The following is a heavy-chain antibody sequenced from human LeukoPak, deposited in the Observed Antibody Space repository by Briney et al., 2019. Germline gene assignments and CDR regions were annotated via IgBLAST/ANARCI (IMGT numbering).Heavy chain of an antibody. CDR2: IYHSGST. D-gene: IGHD3-9*01. CDR3: ASVPFNYDILTGYDIPPYFDY. J-gene: IGHJ4*02. Sequence: SGTLSLTCAVSGGSISSSNWWSWVRQPPGKGLEWIGEIYHSGSTNYNPSLKSRVTISVDKSKNQFSLKLSSVTAADTAVYYCASVPFNYDILTGYDIPPYFDYWGQGTLVTVSS. CDR1: GGSISSSNW. V-gene: IGHV4-4*02.